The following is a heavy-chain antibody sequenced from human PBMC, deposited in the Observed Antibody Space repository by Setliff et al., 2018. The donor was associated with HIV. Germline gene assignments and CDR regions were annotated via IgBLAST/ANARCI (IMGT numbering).Heavy chain of an antibody. CDR3: ARDRIEVIAETPHDVFDI. CDR2: VHSSATS. CDR1: GDSVSGYY. Sequence: SETLSLTCAVSGDSVSGYYWSWIRQSAGRGLEWIGRVHSSATSNYNPSLKGRVAMSVDTAKNQFSLKLTSVSAADTAVYFCARDRIEVIAETPHDVFDIWGRGTMVTVS. D-gene: IGHD6-13*01. V-gene: IGHV4-4*07. J-gene: IGHJ3*02.